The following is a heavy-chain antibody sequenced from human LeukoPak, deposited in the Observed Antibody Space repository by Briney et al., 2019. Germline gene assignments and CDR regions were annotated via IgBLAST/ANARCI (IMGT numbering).Heavy chain of an antibody. CDR1: GGSISSGDYY. CDR2: IYYSGST. V-gene: IGHV4-30-4*08. Sequence: SQTLSLNCTVSGGSISSGDYYWSWIRQPPGKGLVWIGYIYYSGSTYYNPSLKSRVTISVDTSKNQFSLKLSSVTAADTAVYYCARYYDILTGYPDSSGYYRLDYWGQGTLVTVSS. J-gene: IGHJ4*02. D-gene: IGHD3-9*01. CDR3: ARYYDILTGYPDSSGYYRLDY.